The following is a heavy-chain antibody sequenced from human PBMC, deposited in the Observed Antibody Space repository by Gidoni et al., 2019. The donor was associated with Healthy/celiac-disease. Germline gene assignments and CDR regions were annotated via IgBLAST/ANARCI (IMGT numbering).Heavy chain of an antibody. CDR3: ARHVRGEGKDWYFDL. V-gene: IGHV5-51*01. Sequence: EVQLVQSGAEVTKPGAALKIYFKCYGYSFTSYWIGWVRQMPGKGREWMGIIYPGDSYTRYSPAFQGQVTISAVKSISTAYLQWSSLKASDTAIYFCARHVRGEGKDWYFDLWGRGTLVTVSS. J-gene: IGHJ2*01. CDR2: IYPGDSYT. D-gene: IGHD3-10*01. CDR1: GYSFTSYW.